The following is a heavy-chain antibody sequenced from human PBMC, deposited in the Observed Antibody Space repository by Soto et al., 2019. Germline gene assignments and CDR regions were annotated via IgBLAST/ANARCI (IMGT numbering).Heavy chain of an antibody. CDR3: SRGDATKIVVTTYYGMDV. J-gene: IGHJ6*01. D-gene: IGHD4-17*01. CDR2: IIPVFGTE. Sequence: QVQLVQSGAEVKKPGSSVRVSCKASGGTLRNYGISWVRQAPGQGLEWMGAIIPVFGTENYAQKFQGRVTIPADESTSTVSMDVTSLRSEDTAVYYCSRGDATKIVVTTYYGMDV. V-gene: IGHV1-69*12. CDR1: GGTLRNYG.